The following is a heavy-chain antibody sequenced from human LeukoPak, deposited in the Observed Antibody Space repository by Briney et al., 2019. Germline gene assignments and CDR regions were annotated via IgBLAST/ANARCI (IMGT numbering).Heavy chain of an antibody. D-gene: IGHD3-22*01. V-gene: IGHV1-18*04. CDR1: GYTFTGYY. J-gene: IGHJ6*03. Sequence: ASVKVSCKASGYTFTGYYMHWVRQAPGQGLEWMGWISAYNGNTNYAQKLQGRVTMTTDTSTSTAYMELRSLRSDDTAVYYCARKYYYDSSRYYRRYYYYYMDVWGKGTTVTVSS. CDR2: ISAYNGNT. CDR3: ARKYYYDSSRYYRRYYYYYMDV.